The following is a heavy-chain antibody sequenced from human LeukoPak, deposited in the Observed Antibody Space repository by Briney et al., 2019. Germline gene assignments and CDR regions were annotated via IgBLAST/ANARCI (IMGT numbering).Heavy chain of an antibody. CDR3: AKDLMRDRWFGES. Sequence: GGSLRLSCAASGFSFSVSGMNWVRQAPGKGLEWVSYISSSSSNINYADSVRGRLTISRDNAKNSLYLHMDSLRVEDMAVYYCAKDLMRDRWFGESWGQGTLVTVSS. J-gene: IGHJ5*02. CDR1: GFSFSVSG. CDR2: ISSSSSNI. V-gene: IGHV3-21*01. D-gene: IGHD3-10*01.